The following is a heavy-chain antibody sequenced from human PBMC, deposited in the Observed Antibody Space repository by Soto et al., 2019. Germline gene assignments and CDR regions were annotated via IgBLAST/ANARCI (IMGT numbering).Heavy chain of an antibody. J-gene: IGHJ5*02. V-gene: IGHV3-64D*06. D-gene: IGHD1-26*01. CDR1: GFTFSSYA. CDR2: ISSNGGST. Sequence: GGSLRLSCSASGFTFSSYAMHWVRQAPGKGLEYVSAISSNGGSTYYADSVKGRFTISRDNSKNTLYLQMSSLRAEDTAVYYCVKYPGARYDWFDPWCQGTLVTVFS. CDR3: VKYPGARYDWFDP.